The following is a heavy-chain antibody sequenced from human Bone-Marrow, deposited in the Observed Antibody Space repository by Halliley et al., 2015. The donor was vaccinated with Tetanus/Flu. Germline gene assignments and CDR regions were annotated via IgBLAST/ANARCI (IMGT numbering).Heavy chain of an antibody. CDR2: IYYPGPT. V-gene: IGHV4-31*02. D-gene: IGHD4-4*01. CDR3: ARWTTVTTPPPYYFDL. J-gene: IGHJ4*02. Sequence: YIYYPGPTYSNPALKSRVITSIDTSKNQFSLGLASVTAAHTAVYYCARWTTVTTPPPYYFDLWGQGTLVPVS.